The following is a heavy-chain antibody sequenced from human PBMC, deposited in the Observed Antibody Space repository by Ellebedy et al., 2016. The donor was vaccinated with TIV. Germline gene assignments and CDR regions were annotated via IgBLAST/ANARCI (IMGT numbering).Heavy chain of an antibody. CDR2: FDPEDGET. Sequence: AASVKVSCKASGYTFTGYYMHWVRQAPGKGLEWMGGFDPEDGETIYAQKFQGRVTMTEDTSTDTAYMELSSLRSEDTAVYYCATSPNVRWFGELLLDYWGQGTLVTVSS. CDR1: GYTFTGYY. CDR3: ATSPNVRWFGELLLDY. J-gene: IGHJ4*02. D-gene: IGHD3-10*01. V-gene: IGHV1-24*01.